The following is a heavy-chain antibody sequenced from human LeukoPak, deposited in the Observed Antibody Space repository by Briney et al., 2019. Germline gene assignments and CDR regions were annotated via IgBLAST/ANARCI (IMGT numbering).Heavy chain of an antibody. CDR1: GGSISSSSYY. CDR3: TRSLGVVIHGGMDV. V-gene: IGHV4-39*07. Sequence: PSETLSLTCTVSGGSISSSSYYWGWIRQPPGKGLEWIVSIYYTGSTNYNPSLKSRVTISLDTSKNQFSLKLSSVTAADTAVYYCTRSLGVVIHGGMDVWGQGTTVTVSS. CDR2: IYYTGST. J-gene: IGHJ6*02. D-gene: IGHD3-3*01.